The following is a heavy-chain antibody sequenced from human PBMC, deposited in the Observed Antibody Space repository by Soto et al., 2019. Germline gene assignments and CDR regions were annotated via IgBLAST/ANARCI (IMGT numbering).Heavy chain of an antibody. CDR3: AKVFSPERGNYFDY. D-gene: IGHD1-1*01. CDR2: IPHDGNNE. Sequence: QVQLVESGGGVVQPGGSLSLSCAASAFPFSRSAMHWLRQAPGKGLEWVAVIPHDGNNEDYTDSVRGRFTISRDNSKNTFYLQMNSLRGEDTAVYYCAKVFSPERGNYFDYWGQGTLVTVSS. CDR1: AFPFSRSA. V-gene: IGHV3-30*02. J-gene: IGHJ4*02.